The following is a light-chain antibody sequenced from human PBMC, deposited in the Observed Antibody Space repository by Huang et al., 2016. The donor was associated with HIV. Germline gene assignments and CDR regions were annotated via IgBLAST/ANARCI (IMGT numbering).Light chain of an antibody. J-gene: IGKJ5*01. CDR3: QQRKYWPPIT. Sequence: ETVLTQSPATLSLSPGERATLSCRASQSVNSDLAWYQQKPGQTPRLLIYDASNRATGIPARFRGSGSGTDFTLTISSLEPEDFAVYYCQQRKYWPPITFGQGTRLEIK. CDR1: QSVNSD. CDR2: DAS. V-gene: IGKV3-11*01.